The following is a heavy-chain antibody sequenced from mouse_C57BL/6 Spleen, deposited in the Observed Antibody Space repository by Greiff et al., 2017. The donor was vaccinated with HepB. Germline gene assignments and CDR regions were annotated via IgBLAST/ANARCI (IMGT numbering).Heavy chain of an antibody. Sequence: DVMLVESGGGLVKPGGSLKLSCAASGFTFSDYGMHWVRQAPEKGLEWVAYISSGSSTIYYADTVKGRFTISRDNAKNNLFMKMTSLRSEDTAMYYCARPRDSWFAYWGKGTLVTVSA. CDR2: ISSGSSTI. CDR3: ARPRDSWFAY. CDR1: GFTFSDYG. D-gene: IGHD2-13*01. V-gene: IGHV5-17*01. J-gene: IGHJ3*01.